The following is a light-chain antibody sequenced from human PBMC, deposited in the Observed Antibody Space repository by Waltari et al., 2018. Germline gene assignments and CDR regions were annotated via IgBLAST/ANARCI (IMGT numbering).Light chain of an antibody. CDR1: QSVSSN. J-gene: IGKJ4*01. CDR3: QQYNNWPPVLT. CDR2: GAS. Sequence: EIVMTQSPATLSVSPGERATLSCRASQSVSSNLAWYQQKPGQAPRPLIYGASTRATGSPARFRGSGSGTEFTLTISSMQSEDFAVYYCQQYNNWPPVLTFGGGTKVEIK. V-gene: IGKV3-15*01.